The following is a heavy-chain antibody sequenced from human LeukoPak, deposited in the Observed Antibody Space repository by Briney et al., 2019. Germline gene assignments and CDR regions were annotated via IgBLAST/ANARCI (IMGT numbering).Heavy chain of an antibody. J-gene: IGHJ4*02. D-gene: IGHD5-12*01. Sequence: SETLSLTCTVSGGSISSYYWSWIRQPPGKGLEWIGYIYYSGSTNYNPSLKSRVTISVDTSKNQFSLKLSSVTAADTAVYCCARSGRDGYWAPFDYWGQGTLVTVSS. CDR2: IYYSGST. CDR3: ARSGRDGYWAPFDY. CDR1: GGSISSYY. V-gene: IGHV4-59*08.